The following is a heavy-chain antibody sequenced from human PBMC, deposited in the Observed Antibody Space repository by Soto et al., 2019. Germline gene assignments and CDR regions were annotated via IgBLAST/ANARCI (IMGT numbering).Heavy chain of an antibody. Sequence: ELQLVESGGGLVQPGGSLRLSCAASGFTFSSYWMYWVRQAPGKGLVWVSRIKTDGSITSYADFVKGRFTVSRDNARDTLYLHMNSLRSEDTAVYYCAKDASSVPEYWGQGTLVIVSS. CDR3: AKDASSVPEY. J-gene: IGHJ4*02. V-gene: IGHV3-74*01. D-gene: IGHD1-26*01. CDR2: IKTDGSIT. CDR1: GFTFSSYW.